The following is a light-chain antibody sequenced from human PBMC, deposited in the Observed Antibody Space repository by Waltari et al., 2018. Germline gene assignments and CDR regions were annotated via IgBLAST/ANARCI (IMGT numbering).Light chain of an antibody. V-gene: IGLV2-8*01. CDR3: SSYAGNNVV. Sequence: QSALTQPPSASGSPGQSVTISCTGTSSDVGGYNYVSWYQQHPGQAPKFLIYEVSKRPSGCPDRFSGSKSGNTASLTVSGLQAEDDADYYCSSYAGNNVVFGGGTKLTVL. J-gene: IGLJ2*01. CDR1: SSDVGGYNY. CDR2: EVS.